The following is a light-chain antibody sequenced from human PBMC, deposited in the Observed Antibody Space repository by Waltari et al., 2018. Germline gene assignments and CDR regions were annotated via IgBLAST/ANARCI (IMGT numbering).Light chain of an antibody. Sequence: AIQMTQSPSPISASIGDRVTITCRDSQGVRNDLGWYQQKPGKAPKLLIYAVSNLESGVPSRFSGSGSGTDFTLTISSLQPEDVGTYYCLQEYNYPLTFGGGTKVEIK. CDR2: AVS. V-gene: IGKV1-6*02. CDR3: LQEYNYPLT. CDR1: QGVRND. J-gene: IGKJ4*01.